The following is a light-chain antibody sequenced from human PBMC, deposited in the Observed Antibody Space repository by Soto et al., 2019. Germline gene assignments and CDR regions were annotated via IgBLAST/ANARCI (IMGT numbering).Light chain of an antibody. V-gene: IGKV3-20*01. CDR2: GAS. CDR1: QSVRNNY. CDR3: QQYNKWPLT. J-gene: IGKJ4*01. Sequence: EVVLTQSPDTLSLSPGERATLSCRASQSVRNNYLAWYQVRPGRAPRLLIYGASSRATGIPDRLSGSGSGTDVTLTISRLEPENCAVYYCQQYNKWPLTFGGGTKVDIK.